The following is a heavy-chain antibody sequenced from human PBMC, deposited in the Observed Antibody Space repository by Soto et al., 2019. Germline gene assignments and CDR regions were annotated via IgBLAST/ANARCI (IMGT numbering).Heavy chain of an antibody. CDR3: ARDQLEGNGFDP. CDR2: IFYTGST. CDR1: GSPDSGGADH. D-gene: IGHD1-1*01. Sequence: PSERQSHPSPISGSPDSGGADHWNWIRQPPGKGLEWIAYIFYTGSTYYNPSLKSRVTISVDKSKNQFSLKLTSVTAADTAVYYCARDQLEGNGFDPWGQG. V-gene: IGHV4-61*08. J-gene: IGHJ5*02.